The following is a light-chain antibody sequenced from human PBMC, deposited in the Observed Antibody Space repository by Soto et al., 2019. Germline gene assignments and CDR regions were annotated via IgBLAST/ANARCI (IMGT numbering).Light chain of an antibody. CDR1: QSVSSN. CDR2: GAS. J-gene: IGKJ4*01. CDR3: QQYNNWPIT. V-gene: IGKV3-15*01. Sequence: DIVITQSPATLSVSPGERATLSCRASQSVSSNLAWYQQKPGQAPRLLIYGASTRATGIPARFSGSGSGTEFTLTISSLQSEDFTVYYCQQYNNWPITFGGGTKVDTK.